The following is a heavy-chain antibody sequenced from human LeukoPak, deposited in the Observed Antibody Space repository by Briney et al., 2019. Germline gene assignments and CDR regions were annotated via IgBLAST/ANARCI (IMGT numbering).Heavy chain of an antibody. J-gene: IGHJ4*02. CDR1: GGSISSSNW. CDR3: ARRTYYYDSSDHFDY. D-gene: IGHD3-22*01. CDR2: IYHSGST. Sequence: SETLSLTCAVSGGSISSSNWWSWVRPPPGKGLEWIGEIYHSGSTNYNPSLKSRVTISIDTSRNQFSLQLSSVSAADTAVYYCARRTYYYDSSDHFDYWGQGTLVTVSS. V-gene: IGHV4-4*02.